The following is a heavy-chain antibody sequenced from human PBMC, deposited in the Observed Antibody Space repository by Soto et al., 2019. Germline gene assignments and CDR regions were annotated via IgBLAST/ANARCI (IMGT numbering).Heavy chain of an antibody. CDR2: ISYDGSNK. CDR3: AGDFGKGGGARRGPTYTFDI. CDR1: GFTFSSYA. V-gene: IGHV3-30-3*01. D-gene: IGHD3-10*01. Sequence: QVQLVESGGGVVQPGRSLRLSCAASGFTFSSYAMHWVRQAPGKGLEWVAVISYDGSNKYYADSVKGRFTISRDNSKNTLYLQMSSLGAEDRAGFYCAGDFGKGGGARRGPTYTFDIWGQGTMVTVSS. J-gene: IGHJ3*02.